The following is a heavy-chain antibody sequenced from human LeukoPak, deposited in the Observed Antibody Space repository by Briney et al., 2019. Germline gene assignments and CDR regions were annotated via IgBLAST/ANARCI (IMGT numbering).Heavy chain of an antibody. J-gene: IGHJ1*01. CDR3: ARDSPEPAAGILQH. D-gene: IGHD6-13*01. CDR1: GYTFTGHY. Sequence: GASVKVSCKASGYTFTGHYTHWVRQAPGQGLEWMGWIGPNSGVTNYAQKFQGRVTMTRETSINTAYMELRSLRSDDTAVYYCARDSPEPAAGILQHWGPGTLVTVSS. V-gene: IGHV1-2*02. CDR2: IGPNSGVT.